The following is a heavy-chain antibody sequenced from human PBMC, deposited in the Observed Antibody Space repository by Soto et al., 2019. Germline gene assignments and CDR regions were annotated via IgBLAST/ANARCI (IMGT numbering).Heavy chain of an antibody. CDR1: GYTFTGYA. Sequence: QVQLVQSGAEEKKPGASVKVSCKASGYTFTGYAMHWVRQAPGQRLEWMGWINAGNGNTKYSQKFQGRVTITRDTSAGAAYMELSGLSSEDTAVYYCASAVAVPADFDYWGQGTLVTVSS. D-gene: IGHD6-19*01. CDR2: INAGNGNT. V-gene: IGHV1-3*05. J-gene: IGHJ4*02. CDR3: ASAVAVPADFDY.